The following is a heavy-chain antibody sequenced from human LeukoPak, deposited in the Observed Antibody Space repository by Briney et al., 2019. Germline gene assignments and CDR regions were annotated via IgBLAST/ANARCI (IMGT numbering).Heavy chain of an antibody. J-gene: IGHJ4*02. CDR1: GFTFSSYS. Sequence: PGGSLRLSCAASGFTFSSYSMNWVRQAPGKGLEWVSSISSSSSYIYYADSVKGRFTISRDNAKNSLYLQMNSLRAEDTALYYCAKIYSYGRQNYFDYWGQGTLVTVSS. CDR3: AKIYSYGRQNYFDY. V-gene: IGHV3-21*04. CDR2: ISSSSSYI. D-gene: IGHD5-18*01.